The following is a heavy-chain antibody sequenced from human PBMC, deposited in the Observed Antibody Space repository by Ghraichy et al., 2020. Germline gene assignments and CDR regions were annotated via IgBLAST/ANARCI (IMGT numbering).Heavy chain of an antibody. CDR2: INHSGST. CDR1: GGSFSGYY. V-gene: IGHV4-34*01. Sequence: SETLSLTCAVYGGSFSGYYWSWIRQPPGKGLEWIGEINHSGSTNYNPSLKSRVTISVDTSKNQFSLKLSSVTAADTAVYYCARVSIWRYCSSTSCYTIGNNYYYYGMDVWGQGTTVTVSS. CDR3: ARVSIWRYCSSTSCYTIGNNYYYYGMDV. J-gene: IGHJ6*02. D-gene: IGHD2-2*02.